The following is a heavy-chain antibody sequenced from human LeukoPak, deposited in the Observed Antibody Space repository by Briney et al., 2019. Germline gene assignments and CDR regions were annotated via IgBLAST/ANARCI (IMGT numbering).Heavy chain of an antibody. CDR3: ARHGGTRVTLVEVYYFDY. V-gene: IGHV4-39*01. D-gene: IGHD4-11*01. Sequence: SETLSLTCSVSGGPLTTSSYYWGWIRQPPEKGLEWIGSIYYTGGTYYSPSLKSRVTISVDTSKNQFSLKLSSVTAADTAVYYCARHGGTRVTLVEVYYFDYWGQGTLVTVSS. CDR2: IYYTGGT. J-gene: IGHJ4*02. CDR1: GGPLTTSSYY.